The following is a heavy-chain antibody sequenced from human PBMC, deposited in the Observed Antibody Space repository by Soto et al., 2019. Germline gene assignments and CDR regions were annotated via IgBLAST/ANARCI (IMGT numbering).Heavy chain of an antibody. Sequence: ASVKVSCKASGYTFSSYDINWVRQASGQGLEWMGWMNPNSGNTGYAQKFQGRVSMTRNTSITTAYMELSSLTSDDTAVYYCARSSRDYWGQGTQGTVSS. CDR2: MNPNSGNT. J-gene: IGHJ4*02. CDR3: ARSSRDY. V-gene: IGHV1-8*01. CDR1: GYTFSSYD.